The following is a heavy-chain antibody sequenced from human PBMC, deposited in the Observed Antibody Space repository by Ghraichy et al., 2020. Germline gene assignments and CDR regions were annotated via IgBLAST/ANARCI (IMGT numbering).Heavy chain of an antibody. Sequence: GGSLRLSCAASGFTFSDYWMHWVRQAPGKGLVWVSRISSDGSSTTYADSVKGRFTISRDNAKNTLYLQMNSLRAEDTAVYYCARVRWDCSSTSCYPFDYWGQGTLVTVSS. CDR1: GFTFSDYW. V-gene: IGHV3-74*01. J-gene: IGHJ4*02. CDR2: ISSDGSST. CDR3: ARVRWDCSSTSCYPFDY. D-gene: IGHD2-2*01.